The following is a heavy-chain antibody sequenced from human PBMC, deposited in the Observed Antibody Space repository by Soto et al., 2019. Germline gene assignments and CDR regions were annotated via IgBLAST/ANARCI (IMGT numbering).Heavy chain of an antibody. V-gene: IGHV1-69*13. CDR1: GGTFSSYA. CDR2: IIPIFGTA. J-gene: IGHJ6*02. D-gene: IGHD4-4*01. CDR3: ARDISPYSNYYAWKYGMDV. Sequence: AASVKVSCKASGGTFSSYAISWVRQAPGQGLEWMGGIIPIFGTANYAQKFQGRVTITADESTSTAYMELSSLRSEDTAVYYCARDISPYSNYYAWKYGMDVWGQGTTVTVSS.